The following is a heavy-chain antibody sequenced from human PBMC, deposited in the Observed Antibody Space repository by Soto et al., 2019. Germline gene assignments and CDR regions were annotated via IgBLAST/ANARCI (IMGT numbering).Heavy chain of an antibody. CDR2: ISGSGGST. CDR1: GFTFSSYA. D-gene: IGHD4-17*01. J-gene: IGHJ4*02. Sequence: GESLKISCAASGFTFSSYAMSWVRQAPGKGLEWVSAISGSGGSTYYADSVKGRFTISRDNSKNTLYLQMNSLRAEDRAVYYCAKNLKVTTFDYWGQGTLVTVSS. CDR3: AKNLKVTTFDY. V-gene: IGHV3-23*01.